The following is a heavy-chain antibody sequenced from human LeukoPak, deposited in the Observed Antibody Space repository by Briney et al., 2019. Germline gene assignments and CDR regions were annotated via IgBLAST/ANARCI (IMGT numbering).Heavy chain of an antibody. CDR2: VSGSGAIA. Sequence: GGSLRLSCAASGFTFSSYAMSWVRQAPGKGLEWVSAVSGSGAIAYYTDSVKGRFTISRDNSKNTLYLQMSSLTAKDTAVYYCAKDRSIGTYYTFDSWGQGTLVTVSS. J-gene: IGHJ4*02. CDR1: GFTFSSYA. CDR3: AKDRSIGTYYTFDS. V-gene: IGHV3-23*01. D-gene: IGHD1-26*01.